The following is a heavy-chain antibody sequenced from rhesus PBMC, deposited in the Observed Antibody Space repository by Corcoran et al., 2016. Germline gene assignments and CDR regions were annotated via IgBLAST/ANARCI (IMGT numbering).Heavy chain of an antibody. D-gene: IGHD5-12*01. CDR2: INGNVGIT. V-gene: IGHV4-80*01. Sequence: QVQLQESGPGLVKPSETLSLTCAVSGASISGYWWTWIRQPPGKGLGWIGEINGNVGITYYNPALESRVTISKDASRDQFSLRLTSVTAAETAVYFCVGNRGYSYSGFDSWGQGVLVTVSS. CDR3: VGNRGYSYSGFDS. J-gene: IGHJ4*01. CDR1: GASISGYW.